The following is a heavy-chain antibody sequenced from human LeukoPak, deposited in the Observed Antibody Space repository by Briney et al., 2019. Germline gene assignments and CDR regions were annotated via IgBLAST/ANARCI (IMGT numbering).Heavy chain of an antibody. J-gene: IGHJ6*03. CDR3: ARRVGGYYYYYMDV. V-gene: IGHV1-8*03. CDR2: MNPDSGNT. Sequence: ASVKVSCKASGYTFTSYDINWVRQATGQGLEWMGWMNPDSGNTGYAQKFQGRVTITRNTSISTAYMELSSLRSEDTAVYYCARRVGGYYYYYMDVWGKGTTVTVSS. CDR1: GYTFTSYD. D-gene: IGHD3-16*01.